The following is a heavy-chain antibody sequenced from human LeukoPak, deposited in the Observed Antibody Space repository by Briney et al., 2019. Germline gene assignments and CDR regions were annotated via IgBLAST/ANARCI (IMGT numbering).Heavy chain of an antibody. J-gene: IGHJ4*02. V-gene: IGHV3-74*01. D-gene: IGHD3-3*01. CDR3: TRLLLQSSPPNDY. CDR2: VEHDGSRT. CDR1: GFTFTSYW. Sequence: GGSLRLSCAASGFTFTSYWMHWVRQPPGKGLVWVSRVEHDGSRTAYADSVTGRFTISRDNARNMVYLQMNSLRADDTAVYYCTRLLLQSSPPNDYWGQGTLVAVSS.